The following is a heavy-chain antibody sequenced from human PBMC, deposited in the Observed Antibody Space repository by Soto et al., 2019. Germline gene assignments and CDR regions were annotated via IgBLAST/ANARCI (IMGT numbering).Heavy chain of an antibody. CDR3: ARARGGNFPAYGMGA. CDR1: GGTFSSYA. CDR2: IIPIFGTA. J-gene: IGHJ6*02. D-gene: IGHD2-21*02. V-gene: IGHV1-69*01. Sequence: QVQLVQSGAEVKKPGSSVKVSCKASGGTFSSYAISWVRQAPGQGLEWMGGIIPIFGTANYAQKYQGRLTITADESTSTAYMELSSLRAEDTAVYYCARARGGNFPAYGMGAWGQGTTVTVSS.